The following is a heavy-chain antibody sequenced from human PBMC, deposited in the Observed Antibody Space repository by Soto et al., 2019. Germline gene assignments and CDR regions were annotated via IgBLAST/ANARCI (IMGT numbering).Heavy chain of an antibody. D-gene: IGHD2-8*01. V-gene: IGHV1-69*05. Sequence: QVQLEQSGAEVKKPGSSVKVSCKASGGTFSTSAISWVRQAPGQGLEWMGGVIPIFRTPDYAQKFQGRVTVSPDESTSTAYMELSGLRSDDTAVYYCARDNDRPQLGGNYYYILDVWGQGTTITVSS. CDR3: ARDNDRPQLGGNYYYILDV. CDR2: VIPIFRTP. J-gene: IGHJ6*02. CDR1: GGTFSTSA.